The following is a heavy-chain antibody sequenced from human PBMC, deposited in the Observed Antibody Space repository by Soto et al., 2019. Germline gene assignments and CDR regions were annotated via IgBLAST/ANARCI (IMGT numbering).Heavy chain of an antibody. J-gene: IGHJ5*02. CDR1: GFTFDSHG. V-gene: IGHV3-30*18. D-gene: IGHD4-17*01. CDR3: AKDLLPNTVTTCGS. CDR2: ISYDGNNK. Sequence: QVQLVESGGGAVQPGRSLSLSCAASGFTFDSHGMHWVRQAPGKGLEWVAVISYDGNNKYYADTVKGPLTISRDNFNNLLYLQMSCLRAEDTAVYYCAKDLLPNTVTTCGSWGQGTLVTVSS.